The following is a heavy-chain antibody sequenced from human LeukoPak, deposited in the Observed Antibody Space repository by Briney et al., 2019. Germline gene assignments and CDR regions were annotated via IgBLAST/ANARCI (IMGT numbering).Heavy chain of an antibody. Sequence: PGGSLRLSCAASGFTFCSYGMHWVRQAPGKGLEWVAVISYDGSNKYYADSVKGRFTISRDNSKNTLYLQMNSLRAEDTAVYYCAKDWSVIYYYYFYGMDVGGQETTVTVPS. D-gene: IGHD4-11*01. CDR2: ISYDGSNK. J-gene: IGHJ6*02. CDR3: AKDWSVIYYYYFYGMDV. CDR1: GFTFCSYG. V-gene: IGHV3-30*18.